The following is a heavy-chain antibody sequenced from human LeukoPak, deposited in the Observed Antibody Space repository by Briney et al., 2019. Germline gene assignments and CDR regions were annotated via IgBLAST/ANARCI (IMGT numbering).Heavy chain of an antibody. Sequence: PGGSLRLSCATSGSPFETNAMSWVRQAPGKGLEWVATIGNTETFYADSVTGRFTISRDNSKNTVNLQMSRLRVEDTAIYYCAKDWIQFNRVFDCFDSWGQGTLVTVSS. D-gene: IGHD5-18*01. CDR2: IGNTET. J-gene: IGHJ4*02. V-gene: IGHV3-23*01. CDR1: GSPFETNA. CDR3: AKDWIQFNRVFDCFDS.